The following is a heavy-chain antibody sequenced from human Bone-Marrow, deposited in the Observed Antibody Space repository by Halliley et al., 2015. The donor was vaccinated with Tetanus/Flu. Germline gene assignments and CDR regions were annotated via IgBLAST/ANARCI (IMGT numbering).Heavy chain of an antibody. CDR3: ARIITSWSSSYNDFYGLDV. CDR2: INWDDDK. Sequence: LVKPSQTLTLTCTFSGFSLSTNGMCVSWIRQPPGKALEWLALINWDDDKYYNTFLKTRLTVSKDTSKDQVVLTMTNMGPVDTATYYCARIITSWSSSYNDFYGLDVWGQGTTVTVSS. J-gene: IGHJ6*02. CDR1: GFSLSTNGMC. V-gene: IGHV2-70*01. D-gene: IGHD3-3*01.